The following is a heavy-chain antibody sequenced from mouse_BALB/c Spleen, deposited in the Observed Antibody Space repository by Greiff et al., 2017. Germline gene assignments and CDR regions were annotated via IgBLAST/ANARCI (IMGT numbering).Heavy chain of an antibody. D-gene: IGHD2-4*01. J-gene: IGHJ1*01. Sequence: EVKLVESGGGLVQPGGSRKLSCAASGFTFSSFGMHWVRQAPEKGLEWVAYISSGSSTIYYADTVKGRFTISRDNPKNTLFLQMTSLMSEDTAMYYGATGEGYDYGAYGDLDDWGEGTTVTVSS. V-gene: IGHV5-17*02. CDR3: ATGEGYDYGAYGDLDD. CDR1: GFTFSSFG. CDR2: ISSGSSTI.